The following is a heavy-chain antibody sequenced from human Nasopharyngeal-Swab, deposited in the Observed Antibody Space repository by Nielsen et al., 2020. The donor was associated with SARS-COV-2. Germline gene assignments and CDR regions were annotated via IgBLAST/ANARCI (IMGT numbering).Heavy chain of an antibody. CDR1: GFTVSSNY. D-gene: IGHD1-26*01. CDR2: IYSGGST. J-gene: IGHJ3*02. Sequence: GGSLRLSCAASGFTVSSNYMSWVRQAPGKGLEWVSVIYSGGSTYYADSVKGRFTISRDNSKNTLYLQMNSLRAEDTAVYYCARDRCRIVGATDAFDIWGQGTMVTVSS. CDR3: ARDRCRIVGATDAFDI. V-gene: IGHV3-53*01.